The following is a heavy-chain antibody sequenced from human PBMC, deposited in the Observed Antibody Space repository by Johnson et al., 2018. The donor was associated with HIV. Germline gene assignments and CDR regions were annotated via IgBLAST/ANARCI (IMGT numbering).Heavy chain of an antibody. V-gene: IGHV3-30*02. J-gene: IGHJ3*02. D-gene: IGHD2-2*01. Sequence: QVQLVESGGGLTQPGGSLRLSCAASGFTFSSYGMHWVRQAPGKGLEWVAFIRYDGSTTYYADSVKGRFTISRDNSKHTLYLQMNSLRAEDTAVYYCAKTAAADAFDIWGQGTMVTVSS. CDR2: IRYDGSTT. CDR3: AKTAAADAFDI. CDR1: GFTFSSYG.